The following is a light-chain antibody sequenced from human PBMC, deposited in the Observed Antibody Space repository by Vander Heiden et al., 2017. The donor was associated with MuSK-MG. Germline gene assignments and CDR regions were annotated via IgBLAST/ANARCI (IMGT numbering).Light chain of an antibody. J-gene: IGKJ3*01. CDR2: AS. Sequence: DIQLTQSPSFLSAFVGDRVTITCRASQGISSYLAWPASTLQSGVPSRLSGSGSGTEFTLTISSLQPEDIATYYCQQLNSYPFTFGPGTKVDIK. CDR1: QGISSY. CDR3: QQLNSYPFT. V-gene: IGKV1-9*01.